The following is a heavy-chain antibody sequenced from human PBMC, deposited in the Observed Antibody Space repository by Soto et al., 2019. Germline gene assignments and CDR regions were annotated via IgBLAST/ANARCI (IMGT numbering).Heavy chain of an antibody. Sequence: GESLKISCKGSGYSFTSYWISWVRQMPGKGLEWMGRIDPSDSYTNYSPSFQGHVTISADKSISTAYLQMDSLRAEDTAVYYCAKLQHNSYYNVMDVWGQGTTVTVSS. CDR2: IDPSDSYT. CDR3: AKLQHNSYYNVMDV. V-gene: IGHV5-10-1*01. D-gene: IGHD2-15*01. CDR1: GYSFTSYW. J-gene: IGHJ6*02.